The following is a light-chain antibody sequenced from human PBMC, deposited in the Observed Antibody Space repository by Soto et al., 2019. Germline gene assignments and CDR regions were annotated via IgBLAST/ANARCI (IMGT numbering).Light chain of an antibody. CDR3: QQYGDSPRT. V-gene: IGKV3-20*01. Sequence: EIVLTQSPGTLSLSPGERAALSCRASQSVSSRLAWYQQKPGQAPRLVIYGASSRATGIPDRFSGSGSGTDFTLTISRLEPEDFAVYYCQQYGDSPRTFGQGTKVEIK. J-gene: IGKJ1*01. CDR1: QSVSSR. CDR2: GAS.